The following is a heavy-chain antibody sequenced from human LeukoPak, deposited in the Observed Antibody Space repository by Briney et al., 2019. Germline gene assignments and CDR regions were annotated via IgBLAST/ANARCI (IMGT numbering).Heavy chain of an antibody. CDR1: GFTFSSYS. V-gene: IGHV3-21*01. CDR2: ISSSSSYI. Sequence: GGSLRLSCAASGFTFSSYSMNWVRQAPGKGLEWVSSISSSSSYIYYADSVKGRFTISRDNAKNSLYLQINSLRAEDTAVYYCARDWAVEVPAASTPLRRDYWGQGTLVTVSS. J-gene: IGHJ4*02. D-gene: IGHD2-2*01. CDR3: ARDWAVEVPAASTPLRRDY.